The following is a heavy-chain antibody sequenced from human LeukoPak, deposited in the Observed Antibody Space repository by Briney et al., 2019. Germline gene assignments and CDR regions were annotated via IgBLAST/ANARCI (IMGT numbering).Heavy chain of an antibody. CDR2: ISAYNGNT. V-gene: IGHV1-18*01. CDR3: AATYCSGGSYYVLGGVNWFDP. CDR1: GYTFTSYG. J-gene: IGHJ5*02. Sequence: ASVKVSCKASGYTFTSYGISWVRQAPGQGLEWMGWISAYNGNTNYAQKLQGRVTMTTDTSTSTAYMELRSLRSDDTAVYYCAATYCSGGSYYVLGGVNWFDPWGQGTLVTVSS. D-gene: IGHD2-15*01.